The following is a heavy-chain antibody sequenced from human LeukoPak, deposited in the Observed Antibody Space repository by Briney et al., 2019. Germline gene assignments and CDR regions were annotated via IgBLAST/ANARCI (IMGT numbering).Heavy chain of an antibody. Sequence: SETLPLTCAVYGGSFSGYYWSWIRQPPGKGLEWIGYIYYSGSTNYNPSLKSRVTISVDTSKNQFSLKLSSVTAADTAVYYCAAGEWEPNGDPYPYFDYWGQGTLVTVSS. D-gene: IGHD1-26*01. CDR1: GGSFSGYY. V-gene: IGHV4-59*01. CDR2: IYYSGST. J-gene: IGHJ4*02. CDR3: AAGEWEPNGDPYPYFDY.